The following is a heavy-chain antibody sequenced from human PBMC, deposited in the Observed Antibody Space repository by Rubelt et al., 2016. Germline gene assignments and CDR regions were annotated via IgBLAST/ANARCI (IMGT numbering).Heavy chain of an antibody. J-gene: IGHJ4*02. CDR1: GYTFTSYY. Sequence: QVQLVQSGAEVRKPGASVKVSSKASGYTFTSYYIHWVRQAPGQGLECMGVINPSDGSTIYAPRFQRRITMTRDTSTTTVYRGLSSLRSEDTAVYYCARGSSGYPPLDYWGQGTLVTVSS. V-gene: IGHV1-46*01. D-gene: IGHD3-22*01. CDR2: INPSDGST. CDR3: ARGSSGYPPLDY.